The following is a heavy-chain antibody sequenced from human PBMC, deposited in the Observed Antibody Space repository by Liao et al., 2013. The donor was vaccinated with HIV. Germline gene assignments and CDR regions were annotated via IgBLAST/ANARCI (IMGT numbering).Heavy chain of an antibody. V-gene: IGHV4-39*07. Sequence: QVHLQESGPGLVKPSETLSLICSVSGASITNSNYYWAWIRQTPGKGLEWIASIYHSGGTYYNPSLQSRVTLSVDASRNQFSLKMRTVTAADAAVYYCARAQTYYDGSGYHPYYFDYWGQGTLVTVSS. D-gene: IGHD3-22*01. CDR2: IYHSGGT. J-gene: IGHJ4*02. CDR3: ARAQTYYDGSGYHPYYFDY. CDR1: GASITNSNYY.